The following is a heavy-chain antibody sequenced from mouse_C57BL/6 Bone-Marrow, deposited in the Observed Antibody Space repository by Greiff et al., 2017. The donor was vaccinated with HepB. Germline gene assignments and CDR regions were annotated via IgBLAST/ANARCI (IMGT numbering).Heavy chain of an antibody. CDR2: INPNNGGT. J-gene: IGHJ2*01. V-gene: IGHV1-26*01. CDR1: GYTFTDYY. CDR3: ARKLRDYFDD. D-gene: IGHD1-1*01. Sequence: VQLQQSGPELVKPGASVKISCKASGYTFTDYYMNWVKQSHGKSLEWIGDINPNNGGTSYNQKFKGKATLTVDKSSSTAYMELRSLTSEDSAVYYGARKLRDYFDDWGQGTTLTVSS.